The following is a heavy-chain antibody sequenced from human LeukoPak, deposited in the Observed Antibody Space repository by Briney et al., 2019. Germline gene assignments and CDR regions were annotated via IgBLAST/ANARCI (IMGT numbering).Heavy chain of an antibody. Sequence: GGSLRLSCAASEFTFSSYSMNWVRQAPGKGLEWVSYISSSSSTIYYADSVKGRFTISRGNAKNSLYLQMNSLRAEDTAVYYCARDLHYYDSSGYSLAGYWGQGTLVTVSS. J-gene: IGHJ4*02. CDR2: ISSSSSTI. D-gene: IGHD3-22*01. CDR1: EFTFSSYS. CDR3: ARDLHYYDSSGYSLAGY. V-gene: IGHV3-48*01.